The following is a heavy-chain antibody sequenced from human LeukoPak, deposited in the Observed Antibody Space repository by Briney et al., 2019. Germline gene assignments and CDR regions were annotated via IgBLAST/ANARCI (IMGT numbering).Heavy chain of an antibody. V-gene: IGHV4-34*01. J-gene: IGHJ4*02. CDR3: ARGLGATINQGDFDY. CDR2: INHSGST. CDR1: GGSFSGYY. D-gene: IGHD5-24*01. Sequence: SETLSLTCAVYGGSFSGYYWSWIRQPPGKGLEWIGEINHSGSTNYNPSLKSRVTISVDTSKNQFSLKLSSVTAADTAVYYCARGLGATINQGDFDYWGQGTLVTVSS.